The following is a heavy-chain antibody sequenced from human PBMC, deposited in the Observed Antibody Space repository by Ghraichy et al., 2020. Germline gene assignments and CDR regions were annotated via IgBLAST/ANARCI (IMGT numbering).Heavy chain of an antibody. CDR2: IKSKSDGGTT. CDR1: GFTFSNAW. Sequence: GGSLRLSCAASGFTFSNAWMNWVRQAPGKGLEWVGRIKSKSDGGTTDYASPVKGRFTISRNDAKNTVYLQMNSLKTEDTAVYYCSKDLPSGDFDYWGQGTLGTVSS. D-gene: IGHD1-14*01. CDR3: SKDLPSGDFDY. J-gene: IGHJ4*01. V-gene: IGHV3-15*07.